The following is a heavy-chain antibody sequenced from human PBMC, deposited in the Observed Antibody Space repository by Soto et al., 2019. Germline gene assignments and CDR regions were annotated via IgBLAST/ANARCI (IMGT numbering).Heavy chain of an antibody. CDR1: GYSFTSYW. D-gene: IGHD2-15*01. CDR3: ARSCSGGSCYPYYYYGMDV. CDR2: IDPSDSYT. Sequence: GESLKISCKGSGYSFTSYWIIWARQMPGKGLEWMGRIDPSDSYTNYSPSFQGHVTISADKSITTAYLQWSSLKASDTAMYHCARSCSGGSCYPYYYYGMDVWGQGTTVTVSS. V-gene: IGHV5-10-1*01. J-gene: IGHJ6*02.